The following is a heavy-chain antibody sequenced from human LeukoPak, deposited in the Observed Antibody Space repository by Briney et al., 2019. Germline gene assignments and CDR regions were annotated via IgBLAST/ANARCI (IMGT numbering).Heavy chain of an antibody. CDR3: AKDVEMATILPHY. CDR2: ISWNSGSI. CDR1: GFTFDEYA. Sequence: PGRSVRLSCAASGFTFDEYAMHWVRQAPGKGLEWVSGISWNSGSIGYADSVKGRVTISRDNAKNSLYLQMNSLRAEDTALYYCAKDVEMATILPHYWGQGTLVTVSS. J-gene: IGHJ4*02. V-gene: IGHV3-9*01. D-gene: IGHD5-24*01.